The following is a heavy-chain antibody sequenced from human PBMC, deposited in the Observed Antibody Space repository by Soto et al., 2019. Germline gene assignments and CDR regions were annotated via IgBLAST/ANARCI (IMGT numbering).Heavy chain of an antibody. CDR3: AKDLIAVAGTGPDFDY. J-gene: IGHJ4*02. D-gene: IGHD6-19*01. CDR2: ISGSGGST. Sequence: EVQLLESGGGLVQPGGSLRLSCVASGFTFSSYAMSWVRQAPGKGLEWVSAISGSGGSTYYADSVKGRFTISRDNSKNTLYLQMNSLRAEDTAVYYCAKDLIAVAGTGPDFDYWGQGTLVTVSS. CDR1: GFTFSSYA. V-gene: IGHV3-23*01.